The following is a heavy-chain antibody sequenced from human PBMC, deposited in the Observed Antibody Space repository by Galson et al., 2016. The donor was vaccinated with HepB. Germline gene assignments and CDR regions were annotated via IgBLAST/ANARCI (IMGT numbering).Heavy chain of an antibody. CDR3: VKDSYSGRASPEFLDV. D-gene: IGHD2-21*01. V-gene: IGHV3-23*01. CDR2: ISNSGSLT. J-gene: IGHJ6*02. CDR1: GYVFNNYA. Sequence: SLRLSCAASGYVFNNYAMGWVRQAPGKGLEWVSGISNSGSLTHFAHSAKGRFTVSRDNSNNTVYLQMDSLRVEDTAIYYCVKDSYSGRASPEFLDVWGQGTTVTVSS.